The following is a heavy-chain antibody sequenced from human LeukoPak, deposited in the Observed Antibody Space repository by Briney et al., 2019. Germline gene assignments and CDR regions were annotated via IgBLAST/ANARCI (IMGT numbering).Heavy chain of an antibody. Sequence: SETLSLTCAVSGYSISSGYLWAWIRQPPGKGLEWIGRIYHSGSTSYNPSLKSRVTISVDTSKNQLSLKLSSVTAADTAVYYCARQRGLPGPIDYWGQGTLVTVFS. CDR1: GYSISSGYL. CDR3: ARQRGLPGPIDY. V-gene: IGHV4-38-2*01. D-gene: IGHD3-16*01. J-gene: IGHJ4*02. CDR2: IYHSGST.